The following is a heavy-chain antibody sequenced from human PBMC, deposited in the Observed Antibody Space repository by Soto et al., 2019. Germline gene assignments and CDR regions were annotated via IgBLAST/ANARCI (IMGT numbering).Heavy chain of an antibody. CDR3: AKGYCSSTSCLNWFDT. J-gene: IGHJ5*02. CDR1: GFTFSSYW. D-gene: IGHD2-2*01. V-gene: IGHV3-74*01. CDR2: INSDGSST. Sequence: RLSCAASGFTFSSYWMHWVRQAPGKGLVWVSRINSDGSSTSYADSVKGRFTISRDNAKNTLYPQMNSLRAEDTAVYYCAKGYCSSTSCLNWFDTWGQATLVTVSS.